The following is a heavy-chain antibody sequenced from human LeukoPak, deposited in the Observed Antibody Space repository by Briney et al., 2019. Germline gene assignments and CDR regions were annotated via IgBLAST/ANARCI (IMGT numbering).Heavy chain of an antibody. V-gene: IGHV4-34*01. Sequence: SETLSLTCAVYGGSFSDYYWSWIRQPPGKGLEWIGEINHSGSTNYNPSLKSRVTISVDTSKNQFSLKLSSVTAADTAVYYCARKRSAYYYDSSGPIGAFDIWGQGTMVTVSS. J-gene: IGHJ3*02. CDR1: GGSFSDYY. D-gene: IGHD3-22*01. CDR2: INHSGST. CDR3: ARKRSAYYYDSSGPIGAFDI.